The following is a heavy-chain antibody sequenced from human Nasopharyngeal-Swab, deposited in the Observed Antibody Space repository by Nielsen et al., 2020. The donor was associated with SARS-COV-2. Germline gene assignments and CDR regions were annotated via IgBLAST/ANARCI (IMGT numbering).Heavy chain of an antibody. J-gene: IGHJ3*02. Sequence: GESLKISCAASGFPLSHYYMTWVRQPPGKGLEWVSNIKQDGSEQFYADSVKGRFTISRDNAKNSLYLKMDSLRADDTAVYYCARESVVTGMDDATDIWGQGTMVTVS. D-gene: IGHD2-21*02. V-gene: IGHV3-7*04. CDR1: GFPLSHYY. CDR3: ARESVVTGMDDATDI. CDR2: IKQDGSEQ.